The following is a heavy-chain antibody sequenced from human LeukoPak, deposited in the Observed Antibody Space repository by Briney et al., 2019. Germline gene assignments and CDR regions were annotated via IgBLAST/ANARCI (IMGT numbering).Heavy chain of an antibody. D-gene: IGHD2-21*02. CDR1: GHTVTGYY. CDR3: APSYGDGDCYYAHGY. J-gene: IGHJ4*02. Sequence: GASVRVCCTAFGHTVTGYYMHWVRQAPGHGLEWMGWITTNSGGTNYAQKLQGRVTMSRDTSIRTAYKGLSRLRSDDTAVHYCAPSYGDGDCYYAHGYWGQGTLVTVSS. V-gene: IGHV1-2*02. CDR2: ITTNSGGT.